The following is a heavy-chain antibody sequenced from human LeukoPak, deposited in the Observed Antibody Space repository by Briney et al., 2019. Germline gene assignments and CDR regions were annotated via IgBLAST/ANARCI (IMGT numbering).Heavy chain of an antibody. CDR2: TNHSGST. V-gene: IGHV4-34*01. D-gene: IGHD3-22*01. Sequence: SETLSLTCAVYGGSFSGYYWSWIRQPPGKGLEWIGETNHSGSTNYNPSLKSRVTISVDTSKNQFSLKLSSVTAADTAVYYCARGYYYDSSGYYQDYWGQGTLVTVSS. CDR3: ARGYYYDSSGYYQDY. J-gene: IGHJ4*02. CDR1: GGSFSGYY.